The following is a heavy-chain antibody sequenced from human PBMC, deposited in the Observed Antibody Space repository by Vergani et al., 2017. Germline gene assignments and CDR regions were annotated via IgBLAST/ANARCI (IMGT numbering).Heavy chain of an antibody. J-gene: IGHJ5*02. Sequence: QVQLQESGPGLVKPSQTLSLTCTVSGGSISSGGYYWSWIRQHPGKGLEWIGYIYYSGSTYYNPSLKSRVTISVDTSKNQFSLKLGSVTAADTAVYYCARGTEAYYDFWSGRNNWFDPWGQGTLVTVSS. CDR2: IYYSGST. CDR3: ARGTEAYYDFWSGRNNWFDP. V-gene: IGHV4-31*03. CDR1: GGSISSGGYY. D-gene: IGHD3-3*01.